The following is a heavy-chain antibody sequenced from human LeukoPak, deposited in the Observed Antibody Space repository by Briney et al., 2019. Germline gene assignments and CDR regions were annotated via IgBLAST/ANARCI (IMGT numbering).Heavy chain of an antibody. CDR2: IKQDGSEK. CDR1: GFTFSTYS. J-gene: IGHJ4*02. D-gene: IGHD6-13*01. Sequence: GGSLRLSCAASGFTFSTYSMNWVRQAPGKGLEGVANIKQDGSEKNYVVAVKGRFTISRDNAKNSLYLEMNSLRAEDTAVYHCARAGGTSWADYWGQGTLVTVSS. CDR3: ARAGGTSWADY. V-gene: IGHV3-7*01.